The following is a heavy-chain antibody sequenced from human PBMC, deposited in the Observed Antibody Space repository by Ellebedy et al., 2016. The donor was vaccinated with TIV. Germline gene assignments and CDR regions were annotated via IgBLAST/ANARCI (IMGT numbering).Heavy chain of an antibody. CDR2: INPSGGT. D-gene: IGHD4-11*01. V-gene: IGHV4-34*01. CDR1: GGSFLGYY. CDR3: ARGPHDYSYYGLSDY. J-gene: IGHJ4*02. Sequence: SETLSLXCTVHGGSFLGYYWSWIRQSPGRGLQWIGEINPSGGTNYTSSLKSRLTMSIDTSKRQISLNLKSATAADTAVYYCARGPHDYSYYGLSDYWGQGTLVTVSS.